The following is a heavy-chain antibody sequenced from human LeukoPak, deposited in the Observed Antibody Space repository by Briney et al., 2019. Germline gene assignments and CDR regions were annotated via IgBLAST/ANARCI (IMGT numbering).Heavy chain of an antibody. CDR2: MQYSGYT. J-gene: IGHJ4*02. D-gene: IGHD3-10*01. Sequence: PSETLSLTCTVSGGSISKYYWSWVRQSPGKRLEWIAYMQYSGYTEYNPSLRSRLTISLDTSRSQLSLWLSSVAAADTAIYFCARGVFGAYFDYWGQGALVTVSS. CDR1: GGSISKYY. V-gene: IGHV4-59*01. CDR3: ARGVFGAYFDY.